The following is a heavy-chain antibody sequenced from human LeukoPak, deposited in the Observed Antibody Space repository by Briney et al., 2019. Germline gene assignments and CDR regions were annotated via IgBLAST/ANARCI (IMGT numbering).Heavy chain of an antibody. J-gene: IGHJ4*02. CDR1: GYSFPDYW. CDR2: IYPGDSDT. V-gene: IGHV5-51*01. D-gene: IGHD1-26*01. Sequence: GESLKISCKGSGYSFPDYWIGWVRQMPGKGLEWTGIIYPGDSDTRYSPSFQGQVTISADKSISTAYLQWSSLKASDTAMYYCARRWAREVFDYWGQGTLVTVSS. CDR3: ARRWAREVFDY.